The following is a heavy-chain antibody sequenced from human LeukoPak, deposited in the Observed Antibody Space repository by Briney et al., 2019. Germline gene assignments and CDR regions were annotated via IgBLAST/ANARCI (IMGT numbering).Heavy chain of an antibody. V-gene: IGHV4-59*01. Sequence: PSETLSLTCTVSIGSISRYYWSWIRQPPGKGLEWIGYIYYSGSTNYNPSPKSRVTISVDTSKNQFSLKLSSVTAADTAVYYCARGSYSGSYYYFDYWGQGTLVTVSS. CDR2: IYYSGST. J-gene: IGHJ4*02. CDR3: ARGSYSGSYYYFDY. CDR1: IGSISRYY. D-gene: IGHD1-26*01.